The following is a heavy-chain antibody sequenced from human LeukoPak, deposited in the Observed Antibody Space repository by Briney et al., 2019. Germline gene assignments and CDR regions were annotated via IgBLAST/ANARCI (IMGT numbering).Heavy chain of an antibody. CDR1: GFTFSSYA. Sequence: PRGSLRLSCAASGFTFSSYAMSWVRQAPGKGLEWVSVIRGSGVGTYYADSVKGRFTISRDNSKNTLYLQLNSLRAEDTAVYYCAKCGPDSDWHFDYWGQGTLGTVSS. V-gene: IGHV3-23*01. J-gene: IGHJ4*02. D-gene: IGHD6-19*01. CDR2: IRGSGVGT. CDR3: AKCGPDSDWHFDY.